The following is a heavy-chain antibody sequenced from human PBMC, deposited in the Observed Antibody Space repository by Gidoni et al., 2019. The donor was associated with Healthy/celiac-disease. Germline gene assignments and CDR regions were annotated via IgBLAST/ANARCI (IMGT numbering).Heavy chain of an antibody. V-gene: IGHV4-4*07. CDR3: ARDAVYGDYGWSFDY. CDR2: IYTSGST. D-gene: IGHD4-17*01. J-gene: IGHJ4*02. Sequence: QVQLQESGPGLVKPSETLSLTCTVSGGSISSYYWSWIRQPAGKGLEWIGRIYTSGSTNYNPSLKSRVTMSVDTSKNQFSLKLSSVTAADTAVYYCARDAVYGDYGWSFDYWGQGTLVTVSS. CDR1: GGSISSYY.